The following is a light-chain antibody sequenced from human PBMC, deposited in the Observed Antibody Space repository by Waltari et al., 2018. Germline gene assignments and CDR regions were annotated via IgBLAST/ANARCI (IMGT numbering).Light chain of an antibody. J-gene: IGLJ1*01. Sequence: QSALTQPASVSGSPGQSITLSCTGTSHAIGTYDLVSWYQQRPGEAPKLLMYGATKRPSGVSNRFSGSKSGKTASLTISGLQTEDEADYYCFSFVAANSFVFGPGTKVTVL. CDR2: GAT. V-gene: IGLV2-23*01. CDR1: SHAIGTYDL. CDR3: FSFVAANSFV.